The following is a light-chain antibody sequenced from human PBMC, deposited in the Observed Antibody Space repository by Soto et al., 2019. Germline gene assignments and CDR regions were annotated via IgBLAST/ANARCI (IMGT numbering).Light chain of an antibody. J-gene: IGLJ1*01. CDR3: SSYAGSRYV. CDR2: EVS. CDR1: SSDVGGYNY. Sequence: QSALTQPPSASGSPGQSVTISCTGTSSDVGGYNYVSWYQQHPGKAPKLMIYEVSKRPSGVPDRFSGPKSGNTASLTVSGLQAEDEADYYCSSYAGSRYVFGTGTQLTVL. V-gene: IGLV2-8*01.